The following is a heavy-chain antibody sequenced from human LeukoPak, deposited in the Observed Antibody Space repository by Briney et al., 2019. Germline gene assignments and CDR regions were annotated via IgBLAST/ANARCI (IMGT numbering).Heavy chain of an antibody. J-gene: IGHJ6*02. V-gene: IGHV1-2*04. CDR3: ARASAAAGPGPSGYYYGMGV. CDR2: INPNSGGT. Sequence: GASVKVSCKASGYTFTGYYMHWVRQAPGQGLEWMGWINPNSGGTNYAQKFQGWVTMTRDTSISTAYMELSRLRSDDTAVYYCARASAAAGPGPSGYYYGMGVWGQGTTVTVSS. D-gene: IGHD6-13*01. CDR1: GYTFTGYY.